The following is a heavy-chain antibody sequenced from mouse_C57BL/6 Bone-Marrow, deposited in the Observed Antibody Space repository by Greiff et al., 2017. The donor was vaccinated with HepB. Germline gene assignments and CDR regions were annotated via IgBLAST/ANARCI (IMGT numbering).Heavy chain of an antibody. CDR3: ARERDYGSSPAWFAY. CDR2: ISDGGSYT. Sequence: EVMLVESGGGLVKPGGSLKLSCAASGFTFSSYAMSWVRQTPEKRLEWVATISDGGSYTYYPDNVKGRFTISRDNAKNNLYLQMSHLKSEDTAMYYCARERDYGSSPAWFAYWGQGTLVTVS. V-gene: IGHV5-4*01. D-gene: IGHD1-1*01. J-gene: IGHJ3*01. CDR1: GFTFSSYA.